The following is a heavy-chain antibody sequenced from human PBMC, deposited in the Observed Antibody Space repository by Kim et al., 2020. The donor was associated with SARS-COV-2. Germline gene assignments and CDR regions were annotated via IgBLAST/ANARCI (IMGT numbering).Heavy chain of an antibody. J-gene: IGHJ6*02. CDR3: ARWDPGYYYGMDV. Sequence: AQKLQGRVTMTTDTSTSTAYMELRSLRSDDTAVYYCARWDPGYYYGMDVWGQGTTVTVSS. D-gene: IGHD1-26*01. V-gene: IGHV1-18*01.